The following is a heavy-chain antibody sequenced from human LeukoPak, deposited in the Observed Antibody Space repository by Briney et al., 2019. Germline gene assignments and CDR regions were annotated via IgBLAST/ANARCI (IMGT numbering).Heavy chain of an antibody. CDR1: GGSISSGGYS. J-gene: IGHJ4*02. Sequence: SETLSLTCAVSGGSISSGGYSWSWIRQPPGKGLEWIGYIYHSGSTYYNPSLKSRVTISVDTSKNQFSLKLSSVTAADTAVYYCARGGTYALVWGQGTLVTVSS. CDR2: IYHSGST. D-gene: IGHD3-16*01. CDR3: ARGGTYALV. V-gene: IGHV4-30-2*01.